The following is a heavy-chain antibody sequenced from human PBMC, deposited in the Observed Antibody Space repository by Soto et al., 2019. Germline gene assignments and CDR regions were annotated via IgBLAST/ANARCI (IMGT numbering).Heavy chain of an antibody. J-gene: IGHJ4*02. CDR3: AKDGQQLGNFVY. CDR1: GFTFSSYG. CDR2: ISYDGSNK. Sequence: QVQLVESGGGVVQPGRSLRLSCAASGFTFSSYGMRWVRQAPGKGLEWVAVISYDGSNKYYADSVKGRFTISRDNSKNTLYLQMNSLRAEDTAVYYCAKDGQQLGNFVYWGQGTLVTVSS. D-gene: IGHD6-13*01. V-gene: IGHV3-30*18.